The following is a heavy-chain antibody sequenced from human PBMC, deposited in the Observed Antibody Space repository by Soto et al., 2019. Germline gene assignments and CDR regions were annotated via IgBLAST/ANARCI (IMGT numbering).Heavy chain of an antibody. CDR2: IWYDGSNK. CDR3: ANSRVSMVRGLIIIPNY. Sequence: GGSLRLSCAASGFTFSSYGMHWVRQAPGKGLEWVAVIWYDGSNKYYADSVKGRFTISRDNSKNTLYLQMNSLRAEDTALYYCANSRVSMVRGLIIIPNYWGQGTLVTVSS. CDR1: GFTFSSYG. D-gene: IGHD3-10*01. J-gene: IGHJ4*02. V-gene: IGHV3-33*06.